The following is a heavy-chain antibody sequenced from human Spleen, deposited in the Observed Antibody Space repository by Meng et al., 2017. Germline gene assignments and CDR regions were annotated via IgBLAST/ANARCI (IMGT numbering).Heavy chain of an antibody. CDR3: ARHAGSPDY. J-gene: IGHJ4*02. V-gene: IGHV4-4*02. CDR1: GDSISSNYW. Sequence: QVQRQESGPGLVKPSGTLSLTCAVSGDSISSNYWWSWVRQPPGKGLEWIGEIYHSGSTNYNPSLKSRVTISVDTSKNQFSLKVTSVTAADTAVYYCARHAGSPDYWGQGTLVTVSS. D-gene: IGHD2-15*01. CDR2: IYHSGST.